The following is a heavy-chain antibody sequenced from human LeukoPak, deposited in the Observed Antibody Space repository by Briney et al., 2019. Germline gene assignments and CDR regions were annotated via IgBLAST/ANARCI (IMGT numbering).Heavy chain of an antibody. CDR3: ARSATVTRGLFDY. J-gene: IGHJ4*02. D-gene: IGHD4-17*01. CDR1: GGSISSGGYS. CDR2: IYHSGST. Sequence: PSETLSLTCAVSGGSISSGGYSWSWIRQPPGKGLEWIGYIYHSGSTYYNPSLKSRVTISVDRSKNQFSLKLSSVTAADTAVYYCARSATVTRGLFDYWGRGTLVTVSS. V-gene: IGHV4-30-2*01.